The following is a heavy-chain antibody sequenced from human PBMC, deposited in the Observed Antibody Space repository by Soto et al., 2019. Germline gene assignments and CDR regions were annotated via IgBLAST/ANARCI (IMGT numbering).Heavy chain of an antibody. J-gene: IGHJ5*02. CDR3: ARESNDSSGDYSGWFDP. Sequence: QVQLQESGPGLVKPSQTLSLTGTVSGGSISSGGYYWSWIRQHPGKGLECIGYIYYSGSTYYDPSLKSRVTLSVDTSKNQFSLKLSSVTAADTAVYYCARESNDSSGDYSGWFDPWGQGTLGTVSS. CDR1: GGSISSGGYY. V-gene: IGHV4-31*03. CDR2: IYYSGST. D-gene: IGHD3-22*01.